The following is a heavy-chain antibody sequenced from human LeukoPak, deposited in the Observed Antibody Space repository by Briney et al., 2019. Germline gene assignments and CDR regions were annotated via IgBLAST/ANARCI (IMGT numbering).Heavy chain of an antibody. D-gene: IGHD3-16*01. CDR2: ISDSGSRT. Sequence: GGSLRLSCAVSGITLSNYGMSWVRQAPGKGLEWVAGISDSGSRTNYADSVKGRFTISRDNPKNTLYLQMNSLRAEDTAVYYCANGGVLIRIILGGFHKEAYYVGFWGQGALVTVS. CDR3: ANGGVLIRIILGGFHKEAYYVGF. V-gene: IGHV3-23*01. J-gene: IGHJ4*02. CDR1: GITLSNYG.